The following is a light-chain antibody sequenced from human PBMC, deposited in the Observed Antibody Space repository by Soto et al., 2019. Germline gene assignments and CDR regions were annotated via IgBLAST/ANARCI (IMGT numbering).Light chain of an antibody. CDR1: QSVSGY. CDR2: DVS. V-gene: IGKV3-11*01. Sequence: EVVLTQSPVTLSLSPGERATLSCRASQSVSGYLAWYQQKPGQAPRLLIYDVSNRATGIPARFSGSGSGTDFTLTISSLEPEDVAVYYCQQRHMWPITFGQGTRLEIK. J-gene: IGKJ5*01. CDR3: QQRHMWPIT.